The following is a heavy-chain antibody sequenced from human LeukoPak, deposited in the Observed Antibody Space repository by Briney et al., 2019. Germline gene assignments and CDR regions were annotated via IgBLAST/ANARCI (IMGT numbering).Heavy chain of an antibody. J-gene: IGHJ5*02. Sequence: GGSLRLSCAASGFTFSAFAMTWVRQAPGKGLEWVSSITGNHHSRYNTDSVQGRFTISRDNSKNTLYLQMNSLRADDTATYYCTKDPNGDYVGAFAPWGPGTLVTVSS. CDR3: TKDPNGDYVGAFAP. CDR2: ITGNHHSR. CDR1: GFTFSAFA. D-gene: IGHD4-17*01. V-gene: IGHV3-23*01.